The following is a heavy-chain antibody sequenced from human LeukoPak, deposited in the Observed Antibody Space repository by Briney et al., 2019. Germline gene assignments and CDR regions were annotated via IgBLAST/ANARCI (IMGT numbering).Heavy chain of an antibody. CDR1: GFTFSSYA. Sequence: GGSLRLSCAASGFTFSSYAMIWLPPAPGKGLEWFSAMSGSGGSTYYEDSVKGRFTISRDNSKNTLYLQMNSLRAEDTAVYYCAKDLDCSSTSCYPDSWGQGTLVTVSS. V-gene: IGHV3-23*01. CDR3: AKDLDCSSTSCYPDS. J-gene: IGHJ4*02. CDR2: MSGSGGST. D-gene: IGHD2-2*01.